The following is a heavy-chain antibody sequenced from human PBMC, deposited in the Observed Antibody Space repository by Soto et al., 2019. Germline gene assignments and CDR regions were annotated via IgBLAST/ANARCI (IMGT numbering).Heavy chain of an antibody. CDR1: GFTFSSDG. Sequence: GGSLRLSCAASGFTFSSDGMHWVRQAPGKGLEWVSTISNSGGSTYYIDSVKGRFTISRDNSKNTLYLQMNSLRVEDTAAYYCAKDWTSFWGQGTMVTVS. D-gene: IGHD3-3*01. V-gene: IGHV3-23*01. CDR3: AKDWTSF. J-gene: IGHJ3*01. CDR2: ISNSGGST.